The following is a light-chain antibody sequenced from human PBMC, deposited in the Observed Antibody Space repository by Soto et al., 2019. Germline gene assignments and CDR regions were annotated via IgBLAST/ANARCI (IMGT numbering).Light chain of an antibody. CDR1: QSISSW. Sequence: DIQMTQSPSTLSASVGDRVTITCRASQSISSWLAWYQQKPGKAPKLLIYKASSLEGGVPSRFSGSGSGTEFTLTISSLQPDDFATYYCQHYSSNSGTFGPGTKVDIK. CDR2: KAS. J-gene: IGKJ1*01. CDR3: QHYSSNSGT. V-gene: IGKV1-5*03.